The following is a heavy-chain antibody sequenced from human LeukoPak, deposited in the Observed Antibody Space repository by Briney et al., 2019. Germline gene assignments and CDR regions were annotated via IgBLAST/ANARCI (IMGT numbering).Heavy chain of an antibody. CDR1: GGSISSYY. J-gene: IGHJ4*02. D-gene: IGHD2-2*02. CDR3: ARHPGYCSSTSCYNIDY. Sequence: SETLSLTCTVSGGSISSYYWSWIRQPPGKGLEWIGSIYYSGSTYYNPSLKSRVTISVDTSKNQFSLKLSSVTAADTAVYYCARHPGYCSSTSCYNIDYWGQGTLVTVSS. V-gene: IGHV4-39*01. CDR2: IYYSGST.